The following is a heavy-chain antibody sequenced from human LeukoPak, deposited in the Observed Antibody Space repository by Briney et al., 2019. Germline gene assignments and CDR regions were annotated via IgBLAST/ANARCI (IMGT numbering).Heavy chain of an antibody. Sequence: PSETLSLTCAVYGESFVGYYWAWIRQPPGKGLEWIGEIDYTGSTNYNPSLKSRVTISVDTSKNQFSLKLSSVTAADTAVYYCARGTVGYCSGGSCQGWFDPWGQGTLVTVSS. D-gene: IGHD2-15*01. V-gene: IGHV4-34*01. CDR1: GESFVGYY. CDR2: IDYTGST. CDR3: ARGTVGYCSGGSCQGWFDP. J-gene: IGHJ5*02.